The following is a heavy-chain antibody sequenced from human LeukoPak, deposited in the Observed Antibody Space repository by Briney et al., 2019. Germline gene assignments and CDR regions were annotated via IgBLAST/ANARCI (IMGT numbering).Heavy chain of an antibody. J-gene: IGHJ4*02. D-gene: IGHD6-19*01. CDR3: AHNGWYSIDN. CDR1: GGSITSGNW. Sequence: SETLSLTCTVSGGSITSGNWWSWVRQSPGKGLQWIGEVYRSGSTNFNPSLKSRVTISVDTSKNQFSLKLSSVTAADTAVYYCAHNGWYSIDNWGQGTLVTVSS. CDR2: VYRSGST. V-gene: IGHV4-4*02.